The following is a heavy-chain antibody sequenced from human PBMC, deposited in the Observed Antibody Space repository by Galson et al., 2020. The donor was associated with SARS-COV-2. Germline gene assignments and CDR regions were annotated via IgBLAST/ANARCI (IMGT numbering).Heavy chain of an antibody. CDR3: AGTVSYYCGMDV. CDR2: IWYDGSNK. D-gene: IGHD4-17*01. Sequence: GGSLRLSCAASGFTFSSYGMHWVRQAPGKGLEWVAVIWYDGSNKYYADSVKGRFTISRDNSKNTLYLQMNSLRAEDTAVYYCAGTVSYYCGMDVWGQGTTVIVSS. CDR1: GFTFSSYG. J-gene: IGHJ6*02. V-gene: IGHV3-33*01.